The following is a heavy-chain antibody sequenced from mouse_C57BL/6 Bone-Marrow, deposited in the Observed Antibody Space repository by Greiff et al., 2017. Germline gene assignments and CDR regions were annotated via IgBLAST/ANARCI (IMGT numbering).Heavy chain of an antibody. Sequence: EVQLQQSGTVLARPGASVKMYCKTSGYTFTSYWMHWVKKRPGQGLEWIGAIYPGNSDTSYNQKFKGKAKLTAVTSASTAYMELSSLTNEDSAVYYCTSLYYYGSPFAYWGQGTLVTVSA. CDR2: IYPGNSDT. V-gene: IGHV1-5*01. CDR3: TSLYYYGSPFAY. J-gene: IGHJ3*01. D-gene: IGHD1-1*01. CDR1: GYTFTSYW.